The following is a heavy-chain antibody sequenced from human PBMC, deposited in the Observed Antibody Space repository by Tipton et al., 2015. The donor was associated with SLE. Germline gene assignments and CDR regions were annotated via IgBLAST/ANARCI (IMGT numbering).Heavy chain of an antibody. D-gene: IGHD1-1*01. V-gene: IGHV4-4*02. J-gene: IGHJ4*02. CDR3: ARLTHWRYDY. CDR2: VHHTGGN. CDR1: GLSMTTRPW. Sequence: TLSLTCSVAGLSMTTRPWWTWVRQPPGKGLEWVGEVHHTGGNNYNPSLRSRVTISMDTSKNHFSLSLISVTAADTAVYYCARLTHWRYDYWGPGMLVTVSS.